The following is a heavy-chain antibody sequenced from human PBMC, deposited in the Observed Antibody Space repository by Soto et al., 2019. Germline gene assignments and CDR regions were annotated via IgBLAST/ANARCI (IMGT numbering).Heavy chain of an antibody. CDR1: GYTFTSYH. Sequence: QVQLVQSGAEVKKPGASVKVSCKTSGYTFTSYHISWVRQAPGQGLEWMGWISAYNTNTNYAQKFQGRATMTTDTLTSSAYMELRSLRSDDTAVYYCARDTPPTDYWGQGTLVTVSS. J-gene: IGHJ4*02. CDR3: ARDTPPTDY. CDR2: ISAYNTNT. V-gene: IGHV1-18*01.